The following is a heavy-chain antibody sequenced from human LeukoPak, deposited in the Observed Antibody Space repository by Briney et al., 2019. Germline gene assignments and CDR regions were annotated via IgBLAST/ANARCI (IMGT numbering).Heavy chain of an antibody. D-gene: IGHD2-15*01. Sequence: ASVKVSCKASGYTFTGYYMHWVRQAPGQGLEWMGWINPNSGGTNYAQKFQGRVTMTRDKSIRTAYMELRSLRSDDTAVYYCARAGAVVDNWFDPWGQGTLVTVSS. J-gene: IGHJ5*02. CDR2: INPNSGGT. CDR3: ARAGAVVDNWFDP. CDR1: GYTFTGYY. V-gene: IGHV1-2*02.